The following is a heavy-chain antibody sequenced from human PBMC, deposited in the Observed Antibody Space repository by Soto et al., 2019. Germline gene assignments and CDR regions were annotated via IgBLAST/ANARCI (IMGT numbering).Heavy chain of an antibody. Sequence: SETLSLTCAVSGYSISSGYYWGRIRQPPGKGLEWIGSIYHSGNTYYNPSLKSRVTISVDTAKNHFSLKLSSVTAADTAIYYCARHIGGSDSSAWFGPWGQGRLVTVSS. J-gene: IGHJ5*02. V-gene: IGHV4-38-2*01. CDR1: GYSISSGYY. CDR2: IYHSGNT. D-gene: IGHD1-26*01. CDR3: ARHIGGSDSSAWFGP.